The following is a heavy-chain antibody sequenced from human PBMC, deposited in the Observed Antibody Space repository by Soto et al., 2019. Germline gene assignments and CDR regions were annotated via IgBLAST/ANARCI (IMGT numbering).Heavy chain of an antibody. J-gene: IGHJ5*02. CDR2: ISGYNGNT. CDR3: ARGPHVIAEAGDPSPHTNWFDP. V-gene: IGHV1-18*01. Sequence: SVKVSCTTSGYTLTSYSINWVRHAPGQGLEWMAWISGYNGNTDYAQNLQGRVTMTGDTSISTAYMELSRLRSDDTAVYYCARGPHVIAEAGDPSPHTNWFDPWAQGTLVTGS. CDR1: GYTLTSYS. D-gene: IGHD6-13*01.